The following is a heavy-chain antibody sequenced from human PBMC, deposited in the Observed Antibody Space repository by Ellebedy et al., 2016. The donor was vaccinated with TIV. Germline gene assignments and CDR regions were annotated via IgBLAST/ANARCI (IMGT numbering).Heavy chain of an antibody. D-gene: IGHD2-2*01. CDR2: IRSFDDST. V-gene: IGHV3-23*01. CDR1: GFTFSGVA. Sequence: GGSLRLXXAASGFTFSGVAMTWVRQAPGMGLQWVSSIRSFDDSTYYADSVKGRFTISRDNSKNTLYLQMNSLREKDTAVYYCAKGTLSVPAADDYWGQGTLVTVSS. CDR3: AKGTLSVPAADDY. J-gene: IGHJ4*02.